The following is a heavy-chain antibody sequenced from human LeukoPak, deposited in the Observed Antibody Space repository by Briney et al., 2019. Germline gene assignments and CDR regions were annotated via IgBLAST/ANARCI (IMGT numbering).Heavy chain of an antibody. V-gene: IGHV4-59*11. D-gene: IGHD1-1*01. Sequence: SETLSLTCSVSGDSIKNHYWTWIRQPPGEGQEWIGYIYYNGFTNYNPSLKSRVTISVDTSAQFSLKLNSVTAADTAVYYCARIRGSHIVQYYYMDVWGNGTTVTVSS. J-gene: IGHJ6*03. CDR2: IYYNGFT. CDR3: ARIRGSHIVQYYYMDV. CDR1: GDSIKNHY.